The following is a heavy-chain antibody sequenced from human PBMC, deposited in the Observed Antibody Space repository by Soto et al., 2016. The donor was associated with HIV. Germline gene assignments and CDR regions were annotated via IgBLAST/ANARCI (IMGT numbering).Heavy chain of an antibody. V-gene: IGHV4-34*02. J-gene: IGHJ4*02. Sequence: QVQLQQWGAGLLKPSETLSLTCAVYGASFTGDYWSWIRQPPGKGLEWIGEINHSGSTNYNPSLKSRVTISVDMSKNQFSLKVNSATAADTAVYYCARASPAFLHESSGYVHDYWGQGTLVTVSS. CDR3: ARASPAFLHESSGYVHDY. CDR1: GASFTGDY. D-gene: IGHD3-22*01. CDR2: INHSGST.